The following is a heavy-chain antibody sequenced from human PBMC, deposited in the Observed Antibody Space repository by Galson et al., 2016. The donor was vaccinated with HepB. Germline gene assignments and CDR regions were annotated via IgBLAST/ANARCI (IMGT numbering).Heavy chain of an antibody. CDR2: ISWNSGTI. V-gene: IGHV3-9*01. J-gene: IGHJ4*02. CDR1: GFTFEDYA. CDR3: ARDFVGPLAVAGPSH. Sequence: SLRLSCAVSGFTFEDYAMHWVRQAPGKGLEWVSGISWNSGTIGYADSVEGRFTISRDNARNSLYLQMNSLKVEDTALYFCARDFVGPLAVAGPSHWGQGTLVTVSS. D-gene: IGHD6-19*01.